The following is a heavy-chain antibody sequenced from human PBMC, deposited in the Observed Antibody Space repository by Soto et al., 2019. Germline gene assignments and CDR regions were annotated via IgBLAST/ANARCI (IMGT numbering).Heavy chain of an antibody. Sequence: SETLSLTCTVSGGSISSSSYYWGWIRQPPGKGLEWIGSIYYSGSTYYNPSLKSRVTISVDTSKNQFSLKLSSVTAADTAVYYCARRALHGGFDYWRQGTLVTVSS. J-gene: IGHJ4*02. CDR1: GGSISSSSYY. D-gene: IGHD4-17*01. V-gene: IGHV4-39*01. CDR2: IYYSGST. CDR3: ARRALHGGFDY.